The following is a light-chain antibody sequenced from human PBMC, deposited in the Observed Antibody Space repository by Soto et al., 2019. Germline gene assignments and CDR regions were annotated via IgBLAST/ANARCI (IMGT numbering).Light chain of an antibody. V-gene: IGKV1-39*01. CDR3: QQIYSAPLT. J-gene: IGKJ4*01. CDR2: AAS. CDR1: QSITTY. Sequence: DLQMTPSPSSLSASVVDRVTITCRASQSITTYLNWYRQKPGKAPKLLIYAASSLQSGVPSRFSGSGSETEFTLSISSLQPEDFATYFCQQIYSAPLTFGGGTKVDIK.